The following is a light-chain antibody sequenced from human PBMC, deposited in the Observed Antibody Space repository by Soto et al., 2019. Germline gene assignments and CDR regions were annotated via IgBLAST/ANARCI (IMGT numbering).Light chain of an antibody. CDR2: EVT. CDR3: SSYAGSNVWV. J-gene: IGLJ3*02. V-gene: IGLV2-8*01. CDR1: NTDVGAYNY. Sequence: QSALTQPPSASGSPGQSVTISCTGSNTDVGAYNYVSWYQQHPGKAPKVMIFEVTKRPPGVPARFSGSRSGNTASLTVSGLQAEDEADYYCSSYAGSNVWVFGGGTKLTVL.